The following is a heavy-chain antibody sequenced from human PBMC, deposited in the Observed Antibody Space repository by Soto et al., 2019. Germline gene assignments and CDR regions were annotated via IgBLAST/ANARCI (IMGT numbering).Heavy chain of an antibody. D-gene: IGHD3-3*01. CDR2: MYYSGSK. V-gene: IGHV4-39*01. J-gene: IGHJ6*03. Sequence: PSETLSLTCAVSGYSISSSSSYYWCWIRQPPGKGLEWIANMYYSGSKYYNPSLKSRVTISLETSKNQFSLTLSSVTAADTAVYYCAMRKIVGILTSYMDAWGKETAVTVSS. CDR1: GYSISSSSSYY. CDR3: AMRKIVGILTSYMDA.